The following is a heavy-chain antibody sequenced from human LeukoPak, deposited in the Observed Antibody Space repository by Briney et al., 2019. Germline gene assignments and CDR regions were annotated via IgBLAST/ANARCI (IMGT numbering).Heavy chain of an antibody. CDR1: GYSFTSYW. Sequence: GESLKISCKGSGYSFTSYWIGWVRQMPGKGLEWMGIIYPGDSDTRYSPSFQGQVTIPADKSISTAYLQWSSLKASDTAMYYCARIYDSSGYPFDYWGQGTLVTVSS. V-gene: IGHV5-51*01. D-gene: IGHD3-22*01. J-gene: IGHJ4*02. CDR3: ARIYDSSGYPFDY. CDR2: IYPGDSDT.